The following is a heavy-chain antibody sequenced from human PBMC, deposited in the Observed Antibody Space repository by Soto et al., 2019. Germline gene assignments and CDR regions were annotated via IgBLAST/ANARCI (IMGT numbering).Heavy chain of an antibody. CDR1: GFIFSNHA. Sequence: PGGSLRLSFAASGFIFSNHAMSWVRQVPGKGLEWVSGISAGGNLIYYADSVRGRFTMSRDNSKNMLYLQMNSLRAEDTAVYFCAKRQGIGAAAKNFDFWGQGARVTVSS. D-gene: IGHD6-13*01. CDR2: ISAGGNLI. V-gene: IGHV3-23*01. CDR3: AKRQGIGAAAKNFDF. J-gene: IGHJ4*02.